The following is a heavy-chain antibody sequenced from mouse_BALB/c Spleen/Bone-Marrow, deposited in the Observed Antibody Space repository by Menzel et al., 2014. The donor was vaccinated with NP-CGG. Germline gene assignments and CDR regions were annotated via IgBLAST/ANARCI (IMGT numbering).Heavy chain of an antibody. CDR3: AREGWLLRFDY. D-gene: IGHD2-3*01. CDR2: FNPYNDDS. J-gene: IGHJ2*01. CDR1: GYIFTAYV. V-gene: IGHV1-14*01. Sequence: EVKLVDSGPELVKPGASVKMSCKASGYIFTAYVMHWVKQKPGQGLEWIGFFNPYNDDSNYNEKFKGKATLTSDKSSSTAYMELSSLTSGDSAVYYCAREGWLLRFDYWGQGTTLTVSS.